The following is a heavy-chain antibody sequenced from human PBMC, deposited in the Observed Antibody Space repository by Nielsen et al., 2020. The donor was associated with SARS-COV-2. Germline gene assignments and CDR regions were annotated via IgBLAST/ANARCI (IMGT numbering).Heavy chain of an antibody. CDR2: IGTAGDT. D-gene: IGHD5-12*01. J-gene: IGHJ6*02. CDR1: GFTFSSYD. Sequence: SCAASGFTFSSYDMHWVRQATGKGLEWVSAIGTAGDTYYPGSVKGRFTISRENAKNSLYLQMNSLRAGDTAVYYCARCGYSGYDYYGMDVWGQGTTVTVSS. CDR3: ARCGYSGYDYYGMDV. V-gene: IGHV3-13*01.